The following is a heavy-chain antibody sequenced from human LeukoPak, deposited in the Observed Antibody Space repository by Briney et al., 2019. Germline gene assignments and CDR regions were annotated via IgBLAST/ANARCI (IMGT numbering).Heavy chain of an antibody. D-gene: IGHD5-24*01. J-gene: IGHJ4*02. Sequence: GGSLRLSCAASGFTSSDYVMHWVRQAPGKGLEWVAVISYDGSKNYYADSVKGRFTISRDNSKNTLYLQLNTLRAEDTAVYYCAKGKDGFNYEDYWGQGTLVTVSS. CDR3: AKGKDGFNYEDY. CDR1: GFTSSDYV. V-gene: IGHV3-30-3*01. CDR2: ISYDGSKN.